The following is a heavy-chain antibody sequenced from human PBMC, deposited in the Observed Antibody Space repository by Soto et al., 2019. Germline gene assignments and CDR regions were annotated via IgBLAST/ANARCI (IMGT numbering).Heavy chain of an antibody. V-gene: IGHV1-69*02. J-gene: IGHJ4*02. CDR2: IIPILGIA. CDR1: GGTFSSYT. Sequence: GASVKVSCKSSGGTFSSYTISWVRQAPGQGLEWMGRIIPILGIANYAQKFQGRVTITADKPPSTAYMELSSRRSEDTAVYYCARGSIQYDGYELYYFDYRGQGTLVTVSS. D-gene: IGHD5-12*01. CDR3: ARGSIQYDGYELYYFDY.